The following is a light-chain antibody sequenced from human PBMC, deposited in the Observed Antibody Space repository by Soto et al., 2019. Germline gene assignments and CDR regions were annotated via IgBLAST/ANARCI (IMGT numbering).Light chain of an antibody. V-gene: IGKV3-11*01. CDR3: QQGSISGT. CDR1: QSVSSY. J-gene: IGKJ1*01. CDR2: DAS. Sequence: EIVFTQSPATLSLSPGERATLSCRASQSVSSYVAWYQQKPGQAPRLLSYDASNTASGISARFSGSGSGTDFTPTISRLAHDDFAVYYCQQGSISGTFGQGTKVDIK.